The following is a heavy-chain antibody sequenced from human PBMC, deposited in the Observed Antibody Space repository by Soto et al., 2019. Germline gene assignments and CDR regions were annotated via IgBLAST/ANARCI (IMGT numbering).Heavy chain of an antibody. D-gene: IGHD6-13*01. Sequence: PGESLKISCKGSGYSFTTYWIGWVRQMPGKGLEWMGIIYPGDSDTRNSPSFQGQVTISADKSISTAYLQWSSLKASDTAMYYCARTSAAGKYYYGIDVWGQGTTVTVS. CDR2: IYPGDSDT. CDR1: GYSFTTYW. CDR3: ARTSAAGKYYYGIDV. J-gene: IGHJ6*02. V-gene: IGHV5-51*01.